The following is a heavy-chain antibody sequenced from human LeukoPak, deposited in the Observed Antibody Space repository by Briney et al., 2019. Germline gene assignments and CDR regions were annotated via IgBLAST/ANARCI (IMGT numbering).Heavy chain of an antibody. Sequence: GGSLRLSCAASGFTFSRYWMHWVRQAPGKGLMWVSRISPDGSTTLYADSVKGRFTISRDNAKNTLYLQMNSLRAEDTAVYYCARASSGSDYWGQGTLVTVAS. CDR1: GFTFSRYW. J-gene: IGHJ4*02. CDR3: ARASSGSDY. V-gene: IGHV3-74*03. CDR2: ISPDGSTT.